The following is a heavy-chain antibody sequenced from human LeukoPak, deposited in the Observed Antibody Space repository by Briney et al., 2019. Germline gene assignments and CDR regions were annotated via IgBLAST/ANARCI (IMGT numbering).Heavy chain of an antibody. Sequence: GGSLRLSCAASGFTFSSYGMHWVRQAPGKGLEWVAFIRYDGSNKYYADSVKGRFTISRDNSKNTLYLQMNSLRAEDTAVYYCANGLSYGTLFDYWGQGTLVTVSS. J-gene: IGHJ4*02. CDR2: IRYDGSNK. V-gene: IGHV3-30*02. CDR1: GFTFSSYG. D-gene: IGHD5-18*01. CDR3: ANGLSYGTLFDY.